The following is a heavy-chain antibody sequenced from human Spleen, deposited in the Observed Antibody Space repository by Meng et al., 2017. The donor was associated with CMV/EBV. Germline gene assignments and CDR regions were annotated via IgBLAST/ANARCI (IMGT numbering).Heavy chain of an antibody. Sequence: SFRGYYWSWIRQPPGKGLEWIGEINHSGSTNYNPSLKSRVTISVDTSKNQFSLKLSSVTAADTAVYYCARGVNLVVVPAAILRWFDPWGQGTLVTVSS. CDR1: SFRGYY. J-gene: IGHJ5*02. CDR3: ARGVNLVVVPAAILRWFDP. D-gene: IGHD2-2*02. CDR2: INHSGST. V-gene: IGHV4-34*01.